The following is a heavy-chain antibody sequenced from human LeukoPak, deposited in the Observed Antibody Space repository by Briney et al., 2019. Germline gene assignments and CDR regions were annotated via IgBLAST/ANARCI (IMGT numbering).Heavy chain of an antibody. V-gene: IGHV3-23*01. J-gene: IGHJ4*02. CDR3: AKVPIRDSSGWYRGSYFDY. Sequence: GGSLRLSCAASGFTFSSYAMSWVRQAPGKGLEWVSAISGSGGSTYYADSVKGRFTISRDNSKNTLYLQMNSLRAEDTAVYYCAKVPIRDSSGWYRGSYFDYWGQGTLVTVFS. D-gene: IGHD6-19*01. CDR1: GFTFSSYA. CDR2: ISGSGGST.